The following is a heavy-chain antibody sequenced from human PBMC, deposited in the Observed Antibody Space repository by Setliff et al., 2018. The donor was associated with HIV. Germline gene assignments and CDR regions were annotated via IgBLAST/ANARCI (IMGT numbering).Heavy chain of an antibody. J-gene: IGHJ5*02. D-gene: IGHD2-15*01. V-gene: IGHV4-4*02. CDR3: AGVGCSGGKCYWFDP. CDR2: IYHSGST. Sequence: PSETLSLTCAVSGGSISSSNWWSWVRQSPGKGLEWIGEIYHSGSTNYNPSPKSRVIISVDKSKNQFSLKLSSVTAADTAVYYCAGVGCSGGKCYWFDPWGQGTLVTVSS. CDR1: GGSISSSNW.